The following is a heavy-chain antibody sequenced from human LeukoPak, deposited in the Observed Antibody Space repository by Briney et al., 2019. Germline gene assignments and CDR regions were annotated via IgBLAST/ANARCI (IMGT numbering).Heavy chain of an antibody. CDR2: IYYSGST. Sequence: PSETLSLTCTVSGGSISSYYWSWIRQPPGKGLEWIGYIYYSGSTYYNPSLKSRVTISVDTSKNQFSLKLSSVTAADTAVYYCARTPLTYYFDYWGQGTLVTVSS. D-gene: IGHD1-14*01. V-gene: IGHV4-59*06. CDR3: ARTPLTYYFDY. CDR1: GGSISSYY. J-gene: IGHJ4*02.